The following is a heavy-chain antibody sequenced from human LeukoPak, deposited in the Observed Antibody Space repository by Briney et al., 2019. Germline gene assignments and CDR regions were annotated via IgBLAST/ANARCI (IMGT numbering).Heavy chain of an antibody. CDR2: ISGSGSST. D-gene: IGHD4-11*01. J-gene: IGHJ3*02. CDR1: GFTFSSYA. V-gene: IGHV3-23*01. CDR3: ARVQAYSDAFDI. Sequence: GGSLRLSCAASGFTFSSYAMNWVRQAPGKGLEWVSPISGSGSSTYYADSVKGRFTISRDNAKNSLYLQMNSLRAEDTAVYYCARVQAYSDAFDIWGQGTMVTVSS.